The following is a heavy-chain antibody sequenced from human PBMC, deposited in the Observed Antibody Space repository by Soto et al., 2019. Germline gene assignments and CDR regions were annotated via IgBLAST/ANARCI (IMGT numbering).Heavy chain of an antibody. J-gene: IGHJ4*02. Sequence: ASVKVSCKASGGTFSSYVISWVRQAPGQGLEWMGGFDPEVGETIYAQKFQGRVTMTEDTSTDTAYMELSSLRSEDTAVYYCATSYYDILTGSHSWGQGTLVTVSS. D-gene: IGHD3-9*01. CDR2: FDPEVGET. CDR1: GGTFSSYV. CDR3: ATSYYDILTGSHS. V-gene: IGHV1-24*01.